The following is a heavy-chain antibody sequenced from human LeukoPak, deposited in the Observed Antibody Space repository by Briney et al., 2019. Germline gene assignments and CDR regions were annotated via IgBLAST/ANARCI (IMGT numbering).Heavy chain of an antibody. CDR1: GFTFSSYA. Sequence: PGGSLRLSCAASGFTFSSYAMSWVRQAPGKGLEWVSAISGSGGSTYYADSVKGRFTISRDNSKDTLYLQMNSLRAEDTAVYYCAKDTYQLLYMGWFDPWGQGTLVTVSS. CDR2: ISGSGGST. D-gene: IGHD2-2*02. J-gene: IGHJ5*02. V-gene: IGHV3-23*01. CDR3: AKDTYQLLYMGWFDP.